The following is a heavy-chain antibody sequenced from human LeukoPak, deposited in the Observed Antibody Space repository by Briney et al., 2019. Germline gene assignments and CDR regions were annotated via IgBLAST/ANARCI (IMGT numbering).Heavy chain of an antibody. CDR3: AREMEGDYGSGTFFDL. Sequence: GGSLRLSCAASEFVFSDYYMSWIRQAPGKGLEWVSYISDSGSTKYYADSVKGRFTISRDNVKNSPYLQMNGLRAEDTAVYYCAREMEGDYGSGTFFDLWGQGNMVTVSS. CDR1: EFVFSDYY. V-gene: IGHV3-11*01. J-gene: IGHJ4*02. CDR2: ISDSGSTK. D-gene: IGHD3-10*01.